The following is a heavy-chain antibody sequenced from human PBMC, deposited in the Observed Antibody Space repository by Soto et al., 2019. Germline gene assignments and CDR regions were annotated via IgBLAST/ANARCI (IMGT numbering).Heavy chain of an antibody. Sequence: QVQLQQWGAGLLKPSETLSLTCAVYGGSFSGYYWSWIRQPPGKGLEWIGEINHSGSTNYNPSLKSRVTISVDTSKNQFSLKLSSVTAADTAVYYCARGHDSGWYGYYYYGMDVWGQGPTVTVSS. CDR1: GGSFSGYY. CDR3: ARGHDSGWYGYYYYGMDV. V-gene: IGHV4-34*01. J-gene: IGHJ6*02. D-gene: IGHD6-19*01. CDR2: INHSGST.